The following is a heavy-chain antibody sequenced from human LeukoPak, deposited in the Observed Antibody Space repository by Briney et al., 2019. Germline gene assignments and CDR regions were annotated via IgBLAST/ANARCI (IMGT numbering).Heavy chain of an antibody. CDR1: GYTFTSYD. CDR3: ARGNSYGSPYGMDV. Sequence: ASVKVSCKASGYTFTSYDVNWVRQATGQGPEWMGWMNGNTGNTGYAQKFQGRVTMTRDTSISTAYMELSSLNSDDTAIYYCARGNSYGSPYGMDVWGQGTTVTVSS. V-gene: IGHV1-8*01. J-gene: IGHJ6*02. CDR2: MNGNTGNT. D-gene: IGHD5-18*01.